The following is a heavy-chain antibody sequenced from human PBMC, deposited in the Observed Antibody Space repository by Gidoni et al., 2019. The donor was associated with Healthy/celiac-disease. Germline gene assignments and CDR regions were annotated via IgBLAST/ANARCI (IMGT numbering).Heavy chain of an antibody. CDR1: GFTVRSNY. V-gene: IGHV3-53*01. D-gene: IGHD6-13*01. CDR2: IYSGGST. CDR3: ARAMGSSSLDGYYYYGMDV. J-gene: IGHJ6*02. Sequence: EVQLVESGGGLIQPGGSMRLSCAASGFTVRSNYMSWVRQAPGKGLEWVSVIYSGGSTYYADSVKGRFTISRDNSKNTLYLQMNSLRAEDTVVYYCARAMGSSSLDGYYYYGMDVWGQGTTVTVSS.